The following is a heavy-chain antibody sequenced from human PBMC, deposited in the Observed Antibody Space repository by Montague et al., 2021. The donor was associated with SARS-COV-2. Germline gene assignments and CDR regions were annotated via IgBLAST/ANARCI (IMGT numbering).Heavy chain of an antibody. CDR2: LYRSGSV. CDR3: VRGAEEAHFAMDV. J-gene: IGHJ6*02. CDR1: GGFISDRYY. Sequence: SETLSLTCIVSGGFISDRYYWAWIRQAPGKGLGWLGSLYRSGSVYSNPSLKSRVSISVDKSKNHFSLRLTSATAAETAVYYCVRGAEEAHFAMDVWGQGTTVTVSS. V-gene: IGHV4-39*02. D-gene: IGHD3-10*01.